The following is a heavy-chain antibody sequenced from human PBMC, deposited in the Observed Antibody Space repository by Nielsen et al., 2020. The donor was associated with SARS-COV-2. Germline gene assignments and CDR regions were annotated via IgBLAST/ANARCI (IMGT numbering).Heavy chain of an antibody. CDR1: GGSISSGSHY. CDR3: VRIDMATMSVDY. V-gene: IGHV4-61*01. D-gene: IGHD5-24*01. J-gene: IGHJ4*02. CDR2: IFYRGNT. Sequence: SETLSLTCIVSGGSISSGSHYWSWIRQPPGKGLEWIGYIFYRGNTNYNPSLKSRVTISVDTSKNQFSLKVNSVTAADTAVYYCVRIDMATMSVDYWGWGTLVTVSS.